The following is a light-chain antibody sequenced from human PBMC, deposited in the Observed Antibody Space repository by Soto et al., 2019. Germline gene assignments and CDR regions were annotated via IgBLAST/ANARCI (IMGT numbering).Light chain of an antibody. J-gene: IGLJ1*01. V-gene: IGLV1-36*01. CDR1: SSNIGNNA. CDR2: YDD. CDR3: AAWDDSLNGFYV. Sequence: VLTQPPSVSEAPRQRVTTSCPGSSSNIGNNAVNWYQQLPGKAPKLLIYYDDLLPSGVSDRFSGSKSGTSASLAISGLQSEDEADYYCAAWDDSLNGFYVFGTGTKVTAL.